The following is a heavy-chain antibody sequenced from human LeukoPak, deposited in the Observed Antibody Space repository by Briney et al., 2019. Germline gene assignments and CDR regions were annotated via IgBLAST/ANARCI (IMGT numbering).Heavy chain of an antibody. Sequence: PSETLSLTCTVSGGSISSSSYYWGWIRQPPGKGLEWIGSIYYSGSTYYNPSPKSRVTISVDTSKNQVSLRLRSVTDADTALYYCARDRGFQADNNKWHAWYDPWGQGTLVTVSS. V-gene: IGHV4-39*07. D-gene: IGHD1/OR15-1a*01. J-gene: IGHJ5*02. CDR1: GGSISSSSYY. CDR2: IYYSGST. CDR3: ARDRGFQADNNKWHAWYDP.